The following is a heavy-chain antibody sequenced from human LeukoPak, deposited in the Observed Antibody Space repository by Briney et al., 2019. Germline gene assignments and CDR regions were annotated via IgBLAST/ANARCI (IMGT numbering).Heavy chain of an antibody. J-gene: IGHJ4*02. CDR3: ARDGVGASYLPNFDD. D-gene: IGHD1-26*01. CDR2: IKQEGSEK. V-gene: IGHV3-7*01. CDR1: AFTFSSDW. Sequence: SGRSLRLSCAADAFTFSSDWTSSVRHAPGRGLECVSYIKQEGSEKYYVDSVKGRFTISRDNAKNSLYLQMNSLRAEDTAVYYCARDGVGASYLPNFDDWGQGTLVTVSS.